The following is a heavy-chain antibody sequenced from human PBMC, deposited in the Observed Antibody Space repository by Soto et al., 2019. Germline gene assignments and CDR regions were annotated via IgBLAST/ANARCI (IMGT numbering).Heavy chain of an antibody. CDR2: IIPIFGTA. D-gene: IGHD4-17*01. Sequence: SVKVSCKASGGTFSSYAISWVRQAPGQGLEWMGGIIPIFGTANYAQKFQGRVAITADKSTSTAYMELSSLRSEDTAVYYCARVYGDYGQYYFDYWGQGTLVTVSS. CDR3: ARVYGDYGQYYFDY. CDR1: GGTFSSYA. J-gene: IGHJ4*02. V-gene: IGHV1-69*06.